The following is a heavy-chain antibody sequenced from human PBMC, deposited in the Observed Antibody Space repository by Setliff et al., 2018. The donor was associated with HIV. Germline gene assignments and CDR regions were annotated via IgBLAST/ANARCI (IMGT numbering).Heavy chain of an antibody. D-gene: IGHD3-22*01. Sequence: ASVKVSCKASGYTFTSYGISWVRQAPGQGLEWMGWISAYNGNTNYAQKLQGRVTMTTDTSTSTAYMELRSLRSDDTAVYYCARDYSPTFYYYDSSGTFDYWGQGKLVTVSS. J-gene: IGHJ4*02. CDR3: ARDYSPTFYYYDSSGTFDY. CDR1: GYTFTSYG. V-gene: IGHV1-18*01. CDR2: ISAYNGNT.